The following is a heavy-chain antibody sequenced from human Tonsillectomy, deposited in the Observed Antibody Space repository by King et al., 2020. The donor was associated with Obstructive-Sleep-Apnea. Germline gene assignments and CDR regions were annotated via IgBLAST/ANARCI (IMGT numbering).Heavy chain of an antibody. Sequence: VQLVESGGGVVQPGKSLRLSCAASGFTFSNYGMHRVRQAPGKGLEWVAVISYDGSNNYYADSVKGRFTISRDNSKNTLYLQMNSLRAEDTAVYYCARGVYSGSYYRTYYFDYWGQGTLVTVSS. D-gene: IGHD1-26*01. J-gene: IGHJ4*02. CDR2: ISYDGSNN. V-gene: IGHV3-30*19. CDR1: GFTFSNYG. CDR3: ARGVYSGSYYRTYYFDY.